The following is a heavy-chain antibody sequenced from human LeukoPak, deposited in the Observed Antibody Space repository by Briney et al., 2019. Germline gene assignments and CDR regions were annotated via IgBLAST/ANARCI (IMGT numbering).Heavy chain of an antibody. CDR1: GYTFTGCF. D-gene: IGHD5-18*01. Sequence: VASVKVSCKASGYTFTGCFIHYVRQAPGQGLEWMGWIDPNSDHIRYSETFKDRVTMTRDTSTNTAYMELSWLRSDDTAVYYCARSAYNYGYVYFDHWGQGTLVIVSS. CDR2: IDPNSDHI. J-gene: IGHJ4*02. V-gene: IGHV1-2*02. CDR3: ARSAYNYGYVYFDH.